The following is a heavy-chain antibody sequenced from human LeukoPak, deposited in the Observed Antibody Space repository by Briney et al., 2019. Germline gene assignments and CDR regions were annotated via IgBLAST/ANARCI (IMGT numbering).Heavy chain of an antibody. V-gene: IGHV1-8*01. CDR2: MNPNSGNT. D-gene: IGHD1-26*01. Sequence: GASVKVSCKASGYTFTSYDINWVRQATGQGLGWMGWMNPNSGNTGYAQKFQGRVTMTRNTSISTAYMELSSLRSEDTAVYYCARVGWMGATFYYYYYMDVWGKGTTVTISS. CDR1: GYTFTSYD. J-gene: IGHJ6*03. CDR3: ARVGWMGATFYYYYYMDV.